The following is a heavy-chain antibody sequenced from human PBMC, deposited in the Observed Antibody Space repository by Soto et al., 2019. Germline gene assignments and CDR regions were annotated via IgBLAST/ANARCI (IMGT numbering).Heavy chain of an antibody. D-gene: IGHD1-26*01. CDR3: ARDYPGGSYYDY. CDR1: GFTLSSYA. Sequence: PGGSLRLSCAASGFTLSSYAMSWVRQAPGKGLEWVSIISGSGGSTYYADSVKGRFTISRDNAKNSLYLQMNSLRAEDTAVYYCARDYPGGSYYDYWGQGTLVTVSS. V-gene: IGHV3-23*01. J-gene: IGHJ4*02. CDR2: ISGSGGST.